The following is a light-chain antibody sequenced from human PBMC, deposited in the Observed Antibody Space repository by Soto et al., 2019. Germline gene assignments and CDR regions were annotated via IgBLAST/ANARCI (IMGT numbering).Light chain of an antibody. CDR1: QSIGRF. Sequence: DIQMTQSPSTLSVSVGDRVTITCRASQSIGRFLAWYQHQPGKAPKLLIYDASTLESGVPSRFSGTGSGTEFTFSITSLQPEDFGTYYCQQSYRTPYTFGQGTKLETK. CDR3: QQSYRTPYT. CDR2: DAS. J-gene: IGKJ2*01. V-gene: IGKV1-5*01.